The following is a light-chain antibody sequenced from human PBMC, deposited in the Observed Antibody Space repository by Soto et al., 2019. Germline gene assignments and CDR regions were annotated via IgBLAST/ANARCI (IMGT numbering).Light chain of an antibody. J-gene: IGLJ2*01. CDR2: SHN. CDR3: AAWDDSLSGVL. CDR1: SSNIGVNH. V-gene: IGLV1-47*01. Sequence: QSVLTQPPSASGTPGQRFIISCAGSSSNIGVNHVYWYQQLPGTAPKLLIYSHNQRPSGVPDRFSGSKSGTSASLAISGLRSEDEADYYCAAWDDSLSGVLFGGGTKLTVL.